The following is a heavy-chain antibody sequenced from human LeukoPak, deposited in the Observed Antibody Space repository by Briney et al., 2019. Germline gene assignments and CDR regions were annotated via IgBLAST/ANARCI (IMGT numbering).Heavy chain of an antibody. CDR3: ARLGLHGSGTYYFFDY. CDR2: IDPNTGDT. D-gene: IGHD3-10*01. Sequence: ASVKVSCKASGQSLTGYFIHWVRQAPGQGLEWVGRIDPNTGDTIYAQNFQGRVTVTSATSISTAYMELSRLTSDDTAVYFCARLGLHGSGTYYFFDYWGQGTLVTVSS. J-gene: IGHJ4*02. CDR1: GQSLTGYF. V-gene: IGHV1-2*06.